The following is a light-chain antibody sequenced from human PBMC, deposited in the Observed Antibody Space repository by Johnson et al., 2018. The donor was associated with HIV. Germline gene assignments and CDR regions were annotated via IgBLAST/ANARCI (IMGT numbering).Light chain of an antibody. J-gene: IGLJ1*01. CDR3: GTWDGSLSGYV. Sequence: QSVLTQPPSVSAATGQKVTISCSGSSSNIGNNYVSWYQQVPGTAPKLLIYEKNKRPSGIPDRFSASMSGTSATLDITGLQTGDEADYYCGTWDGSLSGYVVGTGTKVTV. CDR2: EKN. CDR1: SSNIGNNY. V-gene: IGLV1-51*02.